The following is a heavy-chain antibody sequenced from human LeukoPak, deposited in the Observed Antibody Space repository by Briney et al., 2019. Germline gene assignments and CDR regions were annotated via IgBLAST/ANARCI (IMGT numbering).Heavy chain of an antibody. CDR3: ASTPWGFGGVIVNYFDY. CDR2: ISGSGGST. Sequence: GGSLRLSCAASGFTFSSYAMSWVRQAPGKGLEWVSAISGSGGSTYYADSVKGRFTISRDNSKNTLYLQMNSLRAEDTAVYYCASTPWGFGGVIVNYFDYWGQGTLVTVSS. CDR1: GFTFSSYA. J-gene: IGHJ4*02. V-gene: IGHV3-23*01. D-gene: IGHD3-16*02.